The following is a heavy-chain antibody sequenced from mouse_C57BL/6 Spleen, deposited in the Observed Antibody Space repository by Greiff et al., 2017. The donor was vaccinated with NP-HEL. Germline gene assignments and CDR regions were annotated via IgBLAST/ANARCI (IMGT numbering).Heavy chain of an antibody. D-gene: IGHD2-3*01. CDR2: IWSGGST. Sequence: QVQLKESGPGLVQPSQSLSITCTVSGFSLTSYGVHWVRQSPGKGLERLGVIWSGGSTDYNAAFISRLSISKDNSKSQVFFKMNSLQADDTAIYYCARSSYVGYYVPFAYWGQGTLVTVSA. CDR1: GFSLTSYG. CDR3: ARSSYVGYYVPFAY. V-gene: IGHV2-2*01. J-gene: IGHJ3*01.